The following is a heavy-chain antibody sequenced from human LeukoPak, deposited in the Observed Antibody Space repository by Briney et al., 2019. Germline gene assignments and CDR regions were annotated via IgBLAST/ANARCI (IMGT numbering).Heavy chain of an antibody. J-gene: IGHJ4*02. CDR3: ARVDSSGYLIDY. CDR1: GYTFTSYY. V-gene: IGHV1-46*01. CDR2: INPSGGST. D-gene: IGHD3-22*01. Sequence: ASVKVSCKASGYTFTSYYMHWVRQAPGQGLEWMGIINPSGGSTSYAQKFQGRVTMTRDTSTSTVYKELSSLRSEDTAVYYCARVDSSGYLIDYWGQGTLVTVSS.